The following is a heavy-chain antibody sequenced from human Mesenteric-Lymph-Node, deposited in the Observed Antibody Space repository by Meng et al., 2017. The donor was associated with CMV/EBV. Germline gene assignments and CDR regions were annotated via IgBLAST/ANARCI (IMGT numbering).Heavy chain of an antibody. CDR3: ARGKYSSYSSGFDY. J-gene: IGHJ4*02. V-gene: IGHV3-7*01. D-gene: IGHD6-19*01. Sequence: GGSLRLSCGTSGFMFSIYWMSWVRQAPGKGLEWVASMKEDGSEKYYVDSVKGRFTISRDNAKNSLYLQMNSLRAEDTATYYCARGKYSSYSSGFDYWGQGTLVTVSS. CDR1: GFMFSIYW. CDR2: MKEDGSEK.